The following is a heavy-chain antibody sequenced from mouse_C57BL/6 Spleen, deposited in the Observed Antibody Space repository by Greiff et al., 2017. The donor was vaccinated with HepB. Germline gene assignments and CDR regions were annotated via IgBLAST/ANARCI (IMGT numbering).Heavy chain of an antibody. V-gene: IGHV2-6-1*01. J-gene: IGHJ4*01. Sequence: VQLKESGPGLVAPSQSLSITCTVSGFSLTSYGVHWVRQPPGKGLEWLVVIWSDGSTTYNSALKSRLSISKDNSKSQVFLKMNSLQTDDTAMYYCARHQLGRDYAMDDGGQGTSVTVSS. D-gene: IGHD4-1*02. CDR1: GFSLTSYG. CDR3: ARHQLGRDYAMDD. CDR2: IWSDGST.